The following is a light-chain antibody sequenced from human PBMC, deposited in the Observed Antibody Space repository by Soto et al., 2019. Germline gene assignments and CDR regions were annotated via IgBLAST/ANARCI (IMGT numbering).Light chain of an antibody. Sequence: DIQMTQSPSSLSASVGDRVTITCQASQDISNYLNWYQQKPGKAPKLLIYDASNLETGVPSRFSGSGSGTDFTFTISRLQPEDIATYYCQQYDNLTPAFGQGTRLEIK. J-gene: IGKJ5*01. CDR2: DAS. V-gene: IGKV1-33*01. CDR1: QDISNY. CDR3: QQYDNLTPA.